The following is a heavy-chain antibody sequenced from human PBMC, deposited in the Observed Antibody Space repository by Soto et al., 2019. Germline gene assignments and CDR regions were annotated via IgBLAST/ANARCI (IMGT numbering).Heavy chain of an antibody. D-gene: IGHD3-10*01. CDR1: GGSISSSSYY. Sequence: QLQLQESGPGLVKPSETLSLTCTVSGGSISSSSYYWGWIRQPPGKGLEWIGNIYYSGSAYYNPSLKSRCTISVDMSKNNFSLKLSSVTAADTAVYYCARRGVSGPVDYWGQGTLVTVSS. J-gene: IGHJ4*02. CDR2: IYYSGSA. V-gene: IGHV4-39*02. CDR3: ARRGVSGPVDY.